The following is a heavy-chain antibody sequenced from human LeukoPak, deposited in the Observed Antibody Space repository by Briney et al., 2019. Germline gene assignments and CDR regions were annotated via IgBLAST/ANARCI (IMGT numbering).Heavy chain of an antibody. CDR2: IYYSGST. CDR1: GGSMSSYY. D-gene: IGHD3-9*01. Sequence: SETLSLTCTVSGGSMSSYYWSWIRQPPGKGLECIGYIYYSGSTNYNPSLKSRVTISVDTSKNQFSLKLSSVTAADTAVYYCARSNYDILTGYHYNWFDPWGQGTLVTVSS. J-gene: IGHJ5*02. CDR3: ARSNYDILTGYHYNWFDP. V-gene: IGHV4-59*08.